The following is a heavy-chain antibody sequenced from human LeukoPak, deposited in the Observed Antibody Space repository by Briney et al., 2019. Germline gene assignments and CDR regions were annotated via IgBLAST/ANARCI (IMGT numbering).Heavy chain of an antibody. Sequence: GGSLRLSCAASGFTFSDYYMSWIRQAPGKGLEWVSYISSSGSTIYYADSVKGRFTISRGNAKDSLYLQMNSLRAEDTAVYYCAREAQIITMVRGYFDYWGQGTLVTVSS. CDR3: AREAQIITMVRGYFDY. J-gene: IGHJ4*02. CDR1: GFTFSDYY. V-gene: IGHV3-11*04. CDR2: ISSSGSTI. D-gene: IGHD3-10*01.